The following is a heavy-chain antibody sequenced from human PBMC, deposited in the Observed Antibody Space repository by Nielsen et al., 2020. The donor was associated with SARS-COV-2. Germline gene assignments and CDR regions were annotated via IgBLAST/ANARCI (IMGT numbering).Heavy chain of an antibody. CDR1: GGSISSYY. D-gene: IGHD2-15*01. CDR3: ARGRGWRAGY. J-gene: IGHJ4*02. V-gene: IGHV4-59*12. CDR2: IYYSGST. Sequence: SETLSLTCTVSGGSISSYYWSWIRQPPGKGLEWIGYIYYSGSTNYNPSLKSRVTISVDTSKNQFSLKLSSVTAADTAVYYCARGRGWRAGYWGQGTLVTVSS.